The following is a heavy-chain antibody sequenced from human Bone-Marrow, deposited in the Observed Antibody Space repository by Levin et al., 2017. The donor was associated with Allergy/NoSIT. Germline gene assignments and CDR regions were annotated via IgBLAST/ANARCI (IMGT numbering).Heavy chain of an antibody. CDR3: AEGPAYISGWDFWFDP. CDR1: GFTFSSQA. J-gene: IGHJ5*02. D-gene: IGHD6-19*01. CDR2: ISAGGETA. V-gene: IGHV3-23*01. Sequence: GGSLRLSCAASGFTFSSQAMSWVRQAPGKGLEWVSEISAGGETAYYADSVRGRFTISRDNSRNTVYLQMSSLGAEGTAVYYGAEGPAYISGWDFWFDPWGQGPLVTVSS.